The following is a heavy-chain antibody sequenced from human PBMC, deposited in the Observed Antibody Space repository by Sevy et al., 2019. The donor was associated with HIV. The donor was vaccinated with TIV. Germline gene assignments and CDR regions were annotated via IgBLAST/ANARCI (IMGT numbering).Heavy chain of an antibody. Sequence: GGSLRLSCVASSGFTFSSYWMSWVRQAPGKGLEWVANIKQDGRVKYYVDSVRGRFAISRDNAKNSLYLQMNTLRADDTALYYCARGTCYYDSGGYYHDAFDLWGQGTMVTVSS. CDR3: ARGTCYYDSGGYYHDAFDL. CDR2: IKQDGRVK. CDR1: GFTFSSYW. D-gene: IGHD3-22*01. J-gene: IGHJ3*01. V-gene: IGHV3-7*03.